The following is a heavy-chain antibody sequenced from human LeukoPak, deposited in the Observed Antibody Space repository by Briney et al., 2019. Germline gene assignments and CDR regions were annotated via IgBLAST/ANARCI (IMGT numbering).Heavy chain of an antibody. J-gene: IGHJ6*02. CDR3: ARVGSRDYYGMDV. CDR1: GFTFSSYS. V-gene: IGHV3-21*01. Sequence: PGGSLRLSCAASGFTFSSYSMNWVRQAPGKGLEWVSSISSSSSYIYYADSVKGRFTISRDNAKNSLYLQMNSLRAEDTAAYYCARVGSRDYYGMDVWGQGTTVTVSS. CDR2: ISSSSSYI.